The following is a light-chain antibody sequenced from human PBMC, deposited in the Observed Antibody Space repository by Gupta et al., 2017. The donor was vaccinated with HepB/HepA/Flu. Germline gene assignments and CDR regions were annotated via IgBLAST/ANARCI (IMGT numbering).Light chain of an antibody. Sequence: DIQMTQSPSSLSASVGDRVTITCRASQSISSYLNWYQQKPGKAPKLLIYAASSLQRGVPSRFSGSGSGTDCTLTISSLQPEDCATYYCQQSYSTPLTFGGGTKVEIK. CDR2: AAS. CDR3: QQSYSTPLT. J-gene: IGKJ4*01. V-gene: IGKV1-39*01. CDR1: QSISSY.